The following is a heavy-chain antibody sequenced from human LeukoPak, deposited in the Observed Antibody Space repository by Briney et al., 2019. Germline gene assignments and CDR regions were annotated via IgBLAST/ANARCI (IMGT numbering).Heavy chain of an antibody. CDR1: GGSLSRSNYY. V-gene: IGHV4-39*01. D-gene: IGHD6-6*01. CDR3: ARRRGGSSEVDF. CDR2: IHSSGST. J-gene: IGHJ4*02. Sequence: SETLSLTCTVSGGSLSRSNYYWRWIRQPPGKGLEWIGNIHSSGSTYYNPSLKSRVTISVGTSKNQFSLKLSSVTAADTAVYYCARRRGGSSEVDFWGQGTVVTVS.